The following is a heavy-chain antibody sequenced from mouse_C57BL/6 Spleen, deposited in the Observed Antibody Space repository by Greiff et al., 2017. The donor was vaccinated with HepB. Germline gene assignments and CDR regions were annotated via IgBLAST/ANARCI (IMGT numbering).Heavy chain of an antibody. D-gene: IGHD5-5*01. J-gene: IGHJ1*03. CDR2: INPNNGGT. V-gene: IGHV1-18*01. CDR3: ARLGPTTFALYWYFDV. CDR1: GYTFTDYN. Sequence: EVQGVESGPELVKPGASVKIPCKASGYTFTDYNMDWVKQSHGKSLEWIGDINPNNGGTIYNQKFKGKATLTVDKSSSTAYMELRSLTSEDTAVYYCARLGPTTFALYWYFDVWGTGTTVTVSS.